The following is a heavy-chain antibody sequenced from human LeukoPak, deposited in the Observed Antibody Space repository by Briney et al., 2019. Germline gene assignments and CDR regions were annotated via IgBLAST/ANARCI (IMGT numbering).Heavy chain of an antibody. V-gene: IGHV4-59*08. J-gene: IGHJ4*02. Sequence: KPSETLSLTCTVSGGSIRSNYWSWIRQTPGKGLEWIAYINYSGNTNNNPSLKSRVTISIDTSKSQFSLKLSSVTAADTAIYYCARHGQDTGNFYADFDYWGQGTLVTVSS. CDR2: INYSGNT. CDR3: ARHGQDTGNFYADFDY. CDR1: GGSIRSNY. D-gene: IGHD1-26*01.